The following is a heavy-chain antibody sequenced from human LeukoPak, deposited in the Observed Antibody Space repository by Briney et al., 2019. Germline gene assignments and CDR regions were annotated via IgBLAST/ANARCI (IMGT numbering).Heavy chain of an antibody. Sequence: KPSETLSLTCTVSGGSISSSSYYWGWIRQPPGKGLEWIGSIYYSGSTYYNPSLKSRVTISVDTSKNQFFLKLSSVTAADTAVYYCARLLLWFGELLFGYFDYWGQGTLVTVSS. CDR2: IYYSGST. D-gene: IGHD3-10*01. CDR3: ARLLLWFGELLFGYFDY. J-gene: IGHJ4*02. CDR1: GGSISSSSYY. V-gene: IGHV4-39*01.